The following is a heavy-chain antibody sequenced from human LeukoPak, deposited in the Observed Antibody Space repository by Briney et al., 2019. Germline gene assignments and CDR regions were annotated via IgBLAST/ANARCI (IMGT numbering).Heavy chain of an antibody. V-gene: IGHV3-74*01. J-gene: IGHJ2*01. CDR2: ITGDGSST. CDR1: GFTFSGYW. CDR3: ARDTGWYFDL. D-gene: IGHD4-17*01. Sequence: GGSLRLSCAASGFTFSGYWMHWVRQAPGKGLVWVSRITGDGSSTSYADSAKGRFTISRDNAKNTLYLQMISLRAEDTAAYYCARDTGWYFDLWGRGTLVTVSS.